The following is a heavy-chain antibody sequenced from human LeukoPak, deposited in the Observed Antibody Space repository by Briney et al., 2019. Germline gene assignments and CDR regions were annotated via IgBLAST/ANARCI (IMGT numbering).Heavy chain of an antibody. J-gene: IGHJ5*02. D-gene: IGHD3-10*01. Sequence: PSETLSLTCAVYGGSFSGYYWSWIRQPPGKGLEWIGEINHSGSTNYNPSLKSRVTMSVDTSKNQFSLKLSSVTAADTAVYYCASYTYYYSSGSYGNWFDPWGQGTLVTVSS. V-gene: IGHV4-34*01. CDR2: INHSGST. CDR3: ASYTYYYSSGSYGNWFDP. CDR1: GGSFSGYY.